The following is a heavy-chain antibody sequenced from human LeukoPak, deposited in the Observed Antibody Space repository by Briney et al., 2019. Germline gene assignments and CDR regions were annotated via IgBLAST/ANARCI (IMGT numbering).Heavy chain of an antibody. CDR1: GGSISSYY. J-gene: IGHJ4*02. D-gene: IGHD1-26*01. CDR2: IYYSGST. CDR3: ARSPPYSGSYYVDY. V-gene: IGHV4-59*08. Sequence: SETLSLTCTVSGGSISSYYWSWIRQPPGKGLEWIGYIYYSGSTNYNPSLKSRVTISVDTSKNQFSLKLSSVTAADTAVYYCARSPPYSGSYYVDYWGQETLVTVSS.